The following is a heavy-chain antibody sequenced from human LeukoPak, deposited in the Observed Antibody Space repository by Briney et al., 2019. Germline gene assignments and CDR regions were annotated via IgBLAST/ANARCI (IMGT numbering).Heavy chain of an antibody. V-gene: IGHV5-10-1*01. CDR1: GYSFTSYW. Sequence: GESLKISCKGSGYSFTSYWISWVRQMPGKGLEWMGRIDPSDFYTNYSPSFQGHVTISADKSISTAYLQWSSLKASDTAMYYCASLRGGNYYYGMDVWGKGTTVTVSS. CDR2: IDPSDFYT. CDR3: ASLRGGNYYYGMDV. D-gene: IGHD3-10*01. J-gene: IGHJ6*04.